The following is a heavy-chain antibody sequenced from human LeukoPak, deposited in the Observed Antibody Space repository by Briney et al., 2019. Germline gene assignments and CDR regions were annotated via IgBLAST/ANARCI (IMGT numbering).Heavy chain of an antibody. Sequence: GRSLRLSCAASGFTFSSYGMLWVRQAPGKGLEWVAVIWYDGSNTYYADSVKGRFTISRDNSKNTLYLQMNSLRAEDTAVYYCARGFDDSSGYYFDYWGQGTLVTVSS. CDR3: ARGFDDSSGYYFDY. D-gene: IGHD3-22*01. V-gene: IGHV3-33*01. CDR1: GFTFSSYG. CDR2: IWYDGSNT. J-gene: IGHJ4*02.